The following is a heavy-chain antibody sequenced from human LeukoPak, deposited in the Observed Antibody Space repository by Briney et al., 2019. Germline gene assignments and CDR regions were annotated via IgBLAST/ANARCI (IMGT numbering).Heavy chain of an antibody. D-gene: IGHD2-15*01. CDR3: ARDRRTLDAFDV. CDR2: IGAGGSDT. CDR1: GYTFSDYA. V-gene: IGHV3-23*01. Sequence: GGSLRLSCVASGYTFSDYAMSWVRQAPGKGREWVSGIGAGGSDTYYADPVTGRFTISRDNSKNTLSLQMTSLRAVDTAIYFCARDRRTLDAFDVWGQGTMVTVSS. J-gene: IGHJ3*01.